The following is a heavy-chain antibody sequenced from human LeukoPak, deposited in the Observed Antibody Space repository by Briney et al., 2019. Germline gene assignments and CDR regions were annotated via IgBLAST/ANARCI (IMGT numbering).Heavy chain of an antibody. CDR3: ARDLAGHYYGSGSSSDY. CDR2: IREDGSEK. CDR1: GFTFSNYW. Sequence: GGSLRLSCAASGFTFSNYWMSWVRQAPGKGLEWVANIREDGSEKYYVDSVKGQCTISRDNAKNSLFLQMDSLRAEDTAVYYCARDLAGHYYGSGSSSDYWGQGTLVTVS. D-gene: IGHD3-10*01. V-gene: IGHV3-7*01. J-gene: IGHJ4*02.